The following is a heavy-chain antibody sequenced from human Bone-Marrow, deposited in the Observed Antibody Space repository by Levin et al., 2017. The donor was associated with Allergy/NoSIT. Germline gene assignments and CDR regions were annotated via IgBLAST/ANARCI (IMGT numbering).Heavy chain of an antibody. V-gene: IGHV3-11*01. Sequence: TGESLKISCAASGFTFSDYFMSWVRQAPGKGLEWVSYISSSVNTMYYSDSVRGRFTISRDNAKNSLYLQMNSLRAEDTAVYYCARVFGSEETFDIWGHGTMVTVSS. CDR3: ARVFGSEETFDI. CDR2: ISSSVNTM. D-gene: IGHD2-15*01. J-gene: IGHJ3*02. CDR1: GFTFSDYF.